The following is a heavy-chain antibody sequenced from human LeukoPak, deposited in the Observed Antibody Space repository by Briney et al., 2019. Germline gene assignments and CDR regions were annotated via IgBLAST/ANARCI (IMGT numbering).Heavy chain of an antibody. D-gene: IGHD1-26*01. V-gene: IGHV3-23*01. CDR3: AKDRRWESPHYLDS. CDR2: ICASGGST. Sequence: GGSLRLSCAASGFTFSSSAMSWVRQVPGKGLEWVSGICASGGSTYYADSVRGRFTIPRDNSKNTLYVQMNSLRDEDTAVYYCAKDRRWESPHYLDSWGQGTLVTVSS. CDR1: GFTFSSSA. J-gene: IGHJ4*02.